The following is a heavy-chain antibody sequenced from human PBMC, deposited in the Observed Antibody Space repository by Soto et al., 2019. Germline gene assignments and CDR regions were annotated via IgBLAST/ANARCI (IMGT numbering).Heavy chain of an antibody. D-gene: IGHD6-13*01. J-gene: IGHJ3*02. CDR1: GYTFSTFG. CDR2: ISGSNGDT. Sequence: ASVNVSCKASGYTFSTFGVTWVRQAPGQGPEWMGWISGSNGDTTYAQKFQGRVTLTTDRSTSTAYMDLRSLRFDDTAVYYCARDDASSSRARAWDNWGHGTVVSVS. CDR3: ARDDASSSRARAWDN. V-gene: IGHV1-18*01.